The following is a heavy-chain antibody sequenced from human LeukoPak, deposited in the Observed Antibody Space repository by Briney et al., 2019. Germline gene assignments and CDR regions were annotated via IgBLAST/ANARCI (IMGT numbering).Heavy chain of an antibody. CDR3: ARATHYYESSGYDY. J-gene: IGHJ4*02. Sequence: GGSLRLSCAASGFTFSSYSMNWVRQAPGKGLEWVSYISSSSSTIYYADSVKGRFTISRDNAKNSLYLQMNSLRAEDTALYYCARATHYYESSGYDYWGQGTLVTVSS. CDR1: GFTFSSYS. V-gene: IGHV3-48*01. D-gene: IGHD3-22*01. CDR2: ISSSSSTI.